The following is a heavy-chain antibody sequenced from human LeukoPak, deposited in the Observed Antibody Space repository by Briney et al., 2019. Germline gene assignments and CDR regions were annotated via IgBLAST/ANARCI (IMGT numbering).Heavy chain of an antibody. Sequence: GGSLRLSCVASGFTFSTYAMSWVRQAPGKGLEWVSAISGSGGYTYYADSVKGRFTISRDNSKNTVYLQVNSLRAEDTAVSYSGKTTTGSSSGKKPAWPVDYWGQGTLVTVSS. D-gene: IGHD6-19*01. V-gene: IGHV3-23*01. CDR2: ISGSGGYT. CDR1: GFTFSTYA. CDR3: GKTTTGSSSGKKPAWPVDY. J-gene: IGHJ4*02.